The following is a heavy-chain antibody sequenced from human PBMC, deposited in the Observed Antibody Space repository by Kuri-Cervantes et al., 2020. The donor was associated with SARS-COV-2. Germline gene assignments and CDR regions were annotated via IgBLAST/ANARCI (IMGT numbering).Heavy chain of an antibody. V-gene: IGHV1-2*04. Sequence: ASVKVSCKAPGYTFTGYYMHWVRQAPGQGLGWIGWINPNSGGTNYAQKFQGWVTMTRDTSISTAYMELSRLRSDDTAVYYCTRDPGAPQPSCSGGSCVAFDIWGQGTMVTVSS. CDR2: INPNSGGT. CDR3: TRDPGAPQPSCSGGSCVAFDI. J-gene: IGHJ3*02. D-gene: IGHD2-15*01. CDR1: GYTFTGYY.